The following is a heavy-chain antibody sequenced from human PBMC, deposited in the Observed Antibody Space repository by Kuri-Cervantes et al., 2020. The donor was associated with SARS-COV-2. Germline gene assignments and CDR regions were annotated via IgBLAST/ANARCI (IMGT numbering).Heavy chain of an antibody. J-gene: IGHJ4*02. D-gene: IGHD4-11*01. CDR2: IYHSGCT. Sequence: GSLRLSCAVSGYSISSGYYWGWIRQPPGKGLGWIGSIYHSGCTYYNPSLKSRVTISVDTSKNQFSLKLSSVTAADTAVYYCARTVTTTPDYWGQGTLVTVSS. V-gene: IGHV4-38-2*01. CDR1: GYSISSGYY. CDR3: ARTVTTTPDY.